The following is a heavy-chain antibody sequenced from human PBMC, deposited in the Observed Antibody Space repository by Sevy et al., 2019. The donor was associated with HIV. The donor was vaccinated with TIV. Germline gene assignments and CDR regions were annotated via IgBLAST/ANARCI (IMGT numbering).Heavy chain of an antibody. CDR2: INWNGGST. J-gene: IGHJ4*01. V-gene: IGHV3-20*04. D-gene: IGHD3-3*01. Sequence: GGSLRLSCAASGFTFEDYGMSWVRQVPGKGPEWVSGINWNGGSTSYADSVRGRFTISRDNAKNSLFLQMKGLRADDTAFYYCARDPPSYYDYRTGHHDHWGHGTRVTVSS. CDR1: GFTFEDYG. CDR3: ARDPPSYYDYRTGHHDH.